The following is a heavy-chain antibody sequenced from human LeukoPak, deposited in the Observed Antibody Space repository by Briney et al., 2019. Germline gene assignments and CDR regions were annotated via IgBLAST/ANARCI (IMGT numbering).Heavy chain of an antibody. CDR1: GFSFSSYH. CDR2: IFPDGHQE. D-gene: IGHD5-24*01. V-gene: IGHV3-7*01. Sequence: GGSLKLSCVASGFSFSSYHMSWVRQAPGKGLGCVAHIFPDGHQESCDASVRGRFTVSRDNAKNSVFLQMNSLRVEDTAIYYCARWRWQQSEFDLWGQGALVTVSS. CDR3: ARWRWQQSEFDL. J-gene: IGHJ4*02.